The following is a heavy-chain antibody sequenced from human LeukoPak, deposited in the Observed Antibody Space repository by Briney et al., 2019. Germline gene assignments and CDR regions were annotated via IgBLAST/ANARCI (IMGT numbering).Heavy chain of an antibody. V-gene: IGHV3-48*01. CDR1: GFTFSSYS. J-gene: IGHJ3*02. D-gene: IGHD6-19*01. CDR2: ISSSGSTI. Sequence: PGGSLRLSCAASGFTFSSYSMNWVRQAPGKGLEWVSYISSSGSTIYYADSVKGRFTVSRDNAKNSLYLQMNSLRAEDTAVYYCASNGSGWATDAFDIWGQGTMVTVSS. CDR3: ASNGSGWATDAFDI.